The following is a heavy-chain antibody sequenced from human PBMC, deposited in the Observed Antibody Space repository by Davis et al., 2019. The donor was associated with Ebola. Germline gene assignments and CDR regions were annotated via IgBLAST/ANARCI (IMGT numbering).Heavy chain of an antibody. CDR3: ARGNYGDYIVLYYYNMDV. CDR1: GGSINNYF. Sequence: SETLSLTCTVSGGSINNYFWSWIRQPPGKGLEWIGYIHYTGSTNYNPSLESRVTISLDTSKNQFSLKLYSVAAADTAVYYCARGNYGDYIVLYYYNMDVWGQGTTVTVSS. CDR2: IHYTGST. D-gene: IGHD4-17*01. V-gene: IGHV4-59*01. J-gene: IGHJ6*02.